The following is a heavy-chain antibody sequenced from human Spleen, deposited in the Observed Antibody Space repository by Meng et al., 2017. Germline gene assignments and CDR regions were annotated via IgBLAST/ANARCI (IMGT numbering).Heavy chain of an antibody. CDR2: INPKSGDT. J-gene: IGHJ5*02. D-gene: IGHD2-2*01. V-gene: IGHV1-2*06. Sequence: ASVKVSCKPSGYNFPDYYIHWVRWAPGQGLEWMGRINPKSGDTHYAQKFQARVTMTRDTSISTAYMELSRLRSDDTAVYYCARDRQRVVVVPAAMGNWFDPWGQGTLVTVSS. CDR3: ARDRQRVVVVPAAMGNWFDP. CDR1: GYNFPDYY.